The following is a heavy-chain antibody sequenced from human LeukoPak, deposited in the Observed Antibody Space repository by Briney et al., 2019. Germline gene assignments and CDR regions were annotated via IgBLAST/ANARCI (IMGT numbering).Heavy chain of an antibody. CDR2: VYPGDSDT. CDR1: GCSFTSYW. CDR3: AALFFWSGYRYGMDV. J-gene: IGHJ6*02. Sequence: GESLKISCKGSGCSFTSYWIGWVRQMPGKGLEWMGIVYPGDSDTRYSPSFQGQVTISADKSISTAYLQWSSLKASDTAMYYCAALFFWSGYRYGMDVWGQGTTVTVSS. D-gene: IGHD3-3*01. V-gene: IGHV5-51*01.